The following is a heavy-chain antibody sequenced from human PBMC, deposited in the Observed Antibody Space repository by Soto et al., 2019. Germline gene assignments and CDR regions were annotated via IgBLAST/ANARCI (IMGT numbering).Heavy chain of an antibody. CDR1: GGSISSGGYY. V-gene: IGHV4-31*03. D-gene: IGHD2-2*01. Sequence: QVQLQESGPGLVKPSQTLSLTCTVSGGSISSGGYYWSWIRQHPGKGLEWIGYIYYSGSTYYNPSLKSRVTXXVXTXXNQFSLKLSSVTAADTAVYYCARYCSSTELGWFDPWGQGTLVTVSS. CDR2: IYYSGST. CDR3: ARYCSSTELGWFDP. J-gene: IGHJ5*02.